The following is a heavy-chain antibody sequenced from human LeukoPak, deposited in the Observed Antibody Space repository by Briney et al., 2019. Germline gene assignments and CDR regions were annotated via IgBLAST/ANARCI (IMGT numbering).Heavy chain of an antibody. CDR1: GFTVSINY. CDR2: IYGGGGT. V-gene: IGHV3-66*01. CDR3: ARGGDSSSWRPYYYYYYMDV. D-gene: IGHD6-13*01. J-gene: IGHJ6*03. Sequence: GGSLRLSCAASGFTVSINYMTWVRQAPGTGLEWVSVIYGGGGTYYADSVKGRFTISRDNSKNTLYLQMNSLRAEDTAVYYCARGGDSSSWRPYYYYYYMDVWGKGTTVTVSS.